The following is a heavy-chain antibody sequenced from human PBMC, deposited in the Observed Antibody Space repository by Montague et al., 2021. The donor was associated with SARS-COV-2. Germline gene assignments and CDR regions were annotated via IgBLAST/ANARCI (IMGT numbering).Heavy chain of an antibody. CDR2: IYDSGST. J-gene: IGHJ3*02. CDR1: GGSISSNNYY. CDR3: ARRGRKLLPVATTIGGFDI. Sequence: SETLSLTCTVSGGSISSNNYYWDWIRQPPGKGLEWIGSIYDSGSTYYNPSLKSQVTISVDTSKNHFSLKMNPVTAADTAVYYCARRGRKLLPVATTIGGFDIWGQGTMVTVSS. D-gene: IGHD5-12*01. V-gene: IGHV4-39*02.